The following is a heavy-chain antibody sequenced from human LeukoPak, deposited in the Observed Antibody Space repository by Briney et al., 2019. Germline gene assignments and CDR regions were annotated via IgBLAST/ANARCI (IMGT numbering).Heavy chain of an antibody. J-gene: IGHJ4*02. CDR2: ISWNSGFI. CDR3: AKDRTDTSGSESGFDS. V-gene: IGHV3-9*01. CDR1: GFTFNDYV. D-gene: IGHD3-3*01. Sequence: GGSLRLSCAASGFTFNDYVMHWVRQAPGKGLEWVSGISWNSGFIGYADSVKGRFTISRDNAKNSLYLQMHSLRGEDTALYYCAKDRTDTSGSESGFDSWGQGTLVTVSS.